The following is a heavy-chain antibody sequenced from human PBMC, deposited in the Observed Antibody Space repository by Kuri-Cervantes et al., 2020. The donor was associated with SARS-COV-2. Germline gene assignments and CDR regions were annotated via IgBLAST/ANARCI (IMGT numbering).Heavy chain of an antibody. CDR2: INPNSGGT. Sequence: ASVKVSCKAPGYTFTGYYMHWVRQAPGQGLERMGWINPNSGGTNYARKFQGRVTMTRDTSISTAYMELSRLRSDDTAVYYCARVTRYSSSSASDDYYYYMDVWGKGTTVTVSS. CDR1: GYTFTGYY. CDR3: ARVTRYSSSSASDDYYYYMDV. V-gene: IGHV1-2*02. J-gene: IGHJ6*03. D-gene: IGHD6-6*01.